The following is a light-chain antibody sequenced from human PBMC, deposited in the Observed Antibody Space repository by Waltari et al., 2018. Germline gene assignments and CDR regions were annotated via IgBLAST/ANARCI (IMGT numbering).Light chain of an antibody. CDR2: DVS. Sequence: DIQMNQSPSTLSASVGDRVTITCRASQSGRDWLAWYQQKPGKAPELLIFDVSTLKSGVPSRFSGRGSGTEFTLTISSLQPDDFATYYCQHYSHSSPWTFGQGTKVEIK. CDR3: QHYSHSSPWT. J-gene: IGKJ1*01. CDR1: QSGRDW. V-gene: IGKV1-5*01.